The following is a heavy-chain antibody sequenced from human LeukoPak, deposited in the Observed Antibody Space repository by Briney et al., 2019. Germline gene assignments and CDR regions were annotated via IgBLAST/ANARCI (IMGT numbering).Heavy chain of an antibody. Sequence: GGSLRLSCAASGFTFSDYYMSWIRQAPRKGLEWVSYISSSGSTIYYADSVKGRFTISRDNAKNSLYLQMNSLRAEDTAVYYCARDRSIAARLGSYYYGMDVWGQGTTVTVSS. D-gene: IGHD6-6*01. V-gene: IGHV3-11*01. CDR1: GFTFSDYY. CDR2: ISSSGSTI. CDR3: ARDRSIAARLGSYYYGMDV. J-gene: IGHJ6*02.